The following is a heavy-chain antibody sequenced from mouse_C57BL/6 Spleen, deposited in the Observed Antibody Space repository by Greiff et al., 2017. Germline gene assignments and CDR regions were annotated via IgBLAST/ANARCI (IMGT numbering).Heavy chain of an antibody. CDR3: ARDSSGYAWFAY. CDR1: GYTFTSYW. D-gene: IGHD3-2*02. V-gene: IGHV1-55*01. CDR2: IYPGSGST. Sequence: QVQLKESGAELVKPGASVKMSCKASGYTFTSYWITWVKQRPGQGLEWIGDIYPGSGSTNYNEKFKSKATLTVDTSSSTAYMQLSILTSADSAVYYCARDSSGYAWFAYWGQGTLVTVSA. J-gene: IGHJ3*01.